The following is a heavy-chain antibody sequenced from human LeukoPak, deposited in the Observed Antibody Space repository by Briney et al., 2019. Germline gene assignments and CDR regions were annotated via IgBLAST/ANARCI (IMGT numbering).Heavy chain of an antibody. J-gene: IGHJ4*02. CDR3: VRRNYYFDY. Sequence: PSETLSLTCTVSGGSISDSSSYWGWIRQPPGKGLEWVASIYYSGSIYYNPSLKSRVSISVDTSKNQFSLKLSSVTAADTAVYYCVRRNYYFDYWGQGTLVTVSS. V-gene: IGHV4-39*01. CDR1: GGSISDSSSY. CDR2: IYYSGSI.